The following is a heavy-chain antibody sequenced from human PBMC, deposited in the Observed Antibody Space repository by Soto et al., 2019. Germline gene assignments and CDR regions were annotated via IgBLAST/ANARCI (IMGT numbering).Heavy chain of an antibody. J-gene: IGHJ4*02. V-gene: IGHV1-18*01. CDR1: GYTFTSYG. CDR3: ARDPQGPPARY. Sequence: QVQLVQSGAEVKKPGASVKVSCKASGYTFTSYGISWVRQAPGQGLEWMGWISAYNGNTNYAQKPKGRXTXTXXTSTSTAYMELRSLRSDDTAVYYCARDPQGPPARYWGQGTLVTVSS. CDR2: ISAYNGNT.